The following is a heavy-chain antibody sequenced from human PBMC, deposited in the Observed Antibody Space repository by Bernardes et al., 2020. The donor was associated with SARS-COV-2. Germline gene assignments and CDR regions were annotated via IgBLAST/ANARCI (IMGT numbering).Heavy chain of an antibody. CDR2: ISYDGSHK. CDR3: AKDPDSSGQLDY. CDR1: EFTFSNYG. Sequence: GGSLRLSCAASEFTFSNYGMHWVRQAPGKGLEWVAVISYDGSHKSYADSVKGRFTISRDNSKNTLYLQMNSLRAEHTAVYYCAKDPDSSGQLDYWGQGTLVTVSS. V-gene: IGHV3-30*18. J-gene: IGHJ4*02. D-gene: IGHD3-22*01.